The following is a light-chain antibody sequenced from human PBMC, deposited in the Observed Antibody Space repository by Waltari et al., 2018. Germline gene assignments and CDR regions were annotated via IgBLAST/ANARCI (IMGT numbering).Light chain of an antibody. CDR2: AAS. Sequence: DIQLTQSPSFLSASVGDRVTITCRASQGISSYLAWYQQQPGKAPKLLIYAASTLQSGVPSRFSDSGSGTEFTLTISSLQPEDFATYYCQQLNSYPPTFGQGTKVEIK. CDR3: QQLNSYPPT. J-gene: IGKJ1*01. CDR1: QGISSY. V-gene: IGKV1-9*01.